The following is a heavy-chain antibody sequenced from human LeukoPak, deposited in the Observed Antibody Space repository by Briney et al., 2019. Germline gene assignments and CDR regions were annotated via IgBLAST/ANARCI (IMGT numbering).Heavy chain of an antibody. CDR1: GGSISSYY. Sequence: SETLSLTCTVSGGSISSYYWSWIRQPPGKGLEWIGYIYYSGSTNYNPSLKSRITISVDTSKNQFSLKLSSVTAADTAVYYCARDVTAHTAFDIWGQGTMVTVSS. CDR2: IYYSGST. D-gene: IGHD2-21*02. V-gene: IGHV4-59*12. CDR3: ARDVTAHTAFDI. J-gene: IGHJ3*02.